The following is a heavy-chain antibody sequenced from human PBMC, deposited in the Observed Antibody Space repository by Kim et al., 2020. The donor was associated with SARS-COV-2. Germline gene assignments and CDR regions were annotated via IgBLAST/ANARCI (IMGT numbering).Heavy chain of an antibody. Sequence: SETLSLTCTVSDYSISSGYYWGWIRQPPGKVLEWIGSIYHSGSTSCNPSLKSRVTISVDTSKNQFSLKLTSLTAADTAVYYCARGGCSGGSCYDYWGQGT. CDR3: ARGGCSGGSCYDY. J-gene: IGHJ4*02. CDR1: DYSISSGYY. D-gene: IGHD2-15*01. CDR2: IYHSGST. V-gene: IGHV4-38-2*02.